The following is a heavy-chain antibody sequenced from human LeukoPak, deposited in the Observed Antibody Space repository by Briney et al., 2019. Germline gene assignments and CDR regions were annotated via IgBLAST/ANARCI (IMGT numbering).Heavy chain of an antibody. V-gene: IGHV3-23*01. CDR3: ARDWGLTP. D-gene: IGHD2-21*01. CDR2: ISGSGATT. CDR1: GFNFKNYV. J-gene: IGHJ4*02. Sequence: PGGSLRLSCAASGFNFKNYVMSWVRLLPGTGLEWVSGISGSGATTYHADSVKGRFTVSRDNSKNTLYLQMNSLRAEDTAVYYCARDWGLTPWGQGPLVTVSS.